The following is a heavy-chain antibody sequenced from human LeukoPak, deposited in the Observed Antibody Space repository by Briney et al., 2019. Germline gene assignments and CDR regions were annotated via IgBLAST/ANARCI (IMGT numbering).Heavy chain of an antibody. J-gene: IGHJ6*02. Sequence: RASVKVSCKASGYTFTGYYMHWVRQAPGQGLEWMGWINTNTGNPTYAQGFTGRFVFSLDTSVSTAYLQISSLKAEDTAVYYCARVKCSGGSCYYYYGMDVWGQGTTVTVSS. CDR1: GYTFTGYY. CDR3: ARVKCSGGSCYYYYGMDV. D-gene: IGHD2-15*01. V-gene: IGHV7-4-1*02. CDR2: INTNTGNP.